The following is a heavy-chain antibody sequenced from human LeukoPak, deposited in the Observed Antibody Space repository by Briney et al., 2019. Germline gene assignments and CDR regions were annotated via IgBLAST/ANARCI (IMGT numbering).Heavy chain of an antibody. D-gene: IGHD3-22*01. J-gene: IGHJ3*02. CDR3: AHGYDSSGSYAFDT. V-gene: IGHV3-21*01. CDR1: GFTFISYS. Sequence: GESLRLSCAASGFTFISYSMNWVRQAPGKRLEWVSSISSSSSYIYYADSVKGRFTISSDNATNSLYLQMTSLRAEDTAVYYCAHGYDSSGSYAFDTWGQGTMVNVSS. CDR2: ISSSSSYI.